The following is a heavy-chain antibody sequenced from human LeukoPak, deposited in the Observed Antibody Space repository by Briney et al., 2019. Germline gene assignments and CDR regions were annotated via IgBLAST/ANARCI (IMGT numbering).Heavy chain of an antibody. J-gene: IGHJ4*02. V-gene: IGHV4-59*08. CDR3: VRHARYFDWLSI. D-gene: IGHD3-9*01. Sequence: SETLSLTCTVSGGSISSYYWSWIRQPPGKGLEWIGNIYYSGSTNYNPSLKSRVTISVDTSKNQFSLKLSSVTAADTAVYYCVRHARYFDWLSIWGQGTLVTVSS. CDR1: GGSISSYY. CDR2: IYYSGST.